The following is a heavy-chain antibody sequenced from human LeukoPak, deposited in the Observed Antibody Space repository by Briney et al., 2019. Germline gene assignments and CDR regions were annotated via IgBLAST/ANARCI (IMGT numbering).Heavy chain of an antibody. Sequence: GGSLRLSCAAFGFTFRSYWMSWVRQAPGKGLEWVANIERDGSEKYYVDSVKGRFIISRDNAKNSLYLEMNSLRAEDTAVYYCARDWRYCSSSSCLAMDVWGQGTTVTVSS. CDR3: ARDWRYCSSSSCLAMDV. J-gene: IGHJ6*02. CDR1: GFTFRSYW. CDR2: IERDGSEK. V-gene: IGHV3-7*01. D-gene: IGHD2-2*01.